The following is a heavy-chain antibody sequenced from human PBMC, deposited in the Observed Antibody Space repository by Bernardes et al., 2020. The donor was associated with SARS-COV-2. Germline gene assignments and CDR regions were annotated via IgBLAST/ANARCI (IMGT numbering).Heavy chain of an antibody. Sequence: SLLYSCAASGFTFSSSWIHWVRQVPGKGLVWVSRLNNDGRTITYADSVKGRFIISRDNAKNTLYLQMNSLRVEDAAMYYCVRSAFSGGSGYFFDSWGQGTLVTVSP. J-gene: IGHJ4*02. CDR3: VRSAFSGGSGYFFDS. D-gene: IGHD3-22*01. CDR2: LNNDGRTI. CDR1: GFTFSSSW. V-gene: IGHV3-74*01.